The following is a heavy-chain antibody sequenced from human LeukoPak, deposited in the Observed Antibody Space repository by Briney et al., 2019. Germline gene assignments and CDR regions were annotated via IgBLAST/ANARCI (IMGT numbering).Heavy chain of an antibody. CDR3: AKGGWGWLRPDAFDI. CDR1: GFTFSTNG. J-gene: IGHJ3*02. V-gene: IGHV3-30*18. Sequence: PGGSLRPSFAAPGFTFSTNGMGWVRQAPGRGRGWVAAISYDGSNKYYADYVKVRFNSSRDISKNTLYLQMNSLRAEDTAVYYGAKGGWGWLRPDAFDIWGQGTMVTVSS. D-gene: IGHD5-12*01. CDR2: ISYDGSNK.